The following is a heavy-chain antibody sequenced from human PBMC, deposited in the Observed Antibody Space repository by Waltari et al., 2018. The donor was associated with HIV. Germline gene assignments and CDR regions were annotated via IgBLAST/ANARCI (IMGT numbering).Heavy chain of an antibody. CDR1: GFTFSDSA. J-gene: IGHJ4*02. Sequence: EVQMVESGGGLVQHGGSLRLSCATSGFTFSDSAMDWGRQAAGKGLAWIAASASGGGTHYADSIERRFTISRYNSKNTVYLQMNSLRLDDTAIYYCAKEMLGGYFDYGGQGTLVTVSS. CDR3: AKEMLGGYFDY. V-gene: IGHV3-23*04. D-gene: IGHD3-16*01. CDR2: SASGGGT.